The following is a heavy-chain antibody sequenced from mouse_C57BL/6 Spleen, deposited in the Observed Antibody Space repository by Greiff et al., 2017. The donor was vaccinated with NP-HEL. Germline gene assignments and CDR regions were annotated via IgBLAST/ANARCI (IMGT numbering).Heavy chain of an antibody. V-gene: IGHV5-4*01. D-gene: IGHD2-4*01. CDR2: ISAGGSYT. CDR1: GFTFSSYA. Sequence: EVMLVESGGGLVKPGGSVKLSCAASGFTFSSYAMSWVRQTPEKRLEWVATISAGGSYTYCPDNVKGRFTMSIDKAKNNLYLQMSHLKSEDTAVYYCARDDYDGTLFDYWGQGTTLTVSS. J-gene: IGHJ2*01. CDR3: ARDDYDGTLFDY.